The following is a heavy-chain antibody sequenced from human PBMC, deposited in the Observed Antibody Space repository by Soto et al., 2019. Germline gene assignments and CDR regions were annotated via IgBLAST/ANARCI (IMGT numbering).Heavy chain of an antibody. Sequence: SETLSLTCTVSGGSISSGGYYWSWIRQHPGKGLEWIGYIYYSGSTYYNPSLKSRVTISVDTSKNQFSLKLSSVTAADTAVYYCAREDDYYDSSRYRSPVPFDYWGQGTLVTVSS. V-gene: IGHV4-31*03. D-gene: IGHD3-22*01. CDR3: AREDDYYDSSRYRSPVPFDY. J-gene: IGHJ4*02. CDR2: IYYSGST. CDR1: GGSISSGGYY.